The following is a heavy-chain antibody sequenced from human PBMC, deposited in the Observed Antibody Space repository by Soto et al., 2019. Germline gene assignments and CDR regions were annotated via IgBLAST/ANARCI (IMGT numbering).Heavy chain of an antibody. J-gene: IGHJ4*02. CDR3: AGGITGSGWSI. Sequence: EGHLLESGGGLVQPGGSLRLSCAASGFTLSNYGMNWVRQAPGKGLEWVSGIFGGDAPTYTDSVKGRFTISRDNSKNTLFLQMKSLRVEDTAIYHCAGGITGSGWSIWGQGTLVDVSS. CDR1: GFTLSNYG. D-gene: IGHD3-10*01. CDR2: IFGGDAP. V-gene: IGHV3-23*01.